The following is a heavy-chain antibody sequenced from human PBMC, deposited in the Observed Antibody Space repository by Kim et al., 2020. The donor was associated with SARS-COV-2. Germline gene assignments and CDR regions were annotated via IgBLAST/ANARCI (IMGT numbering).Heavy chain of an antibody. D-gene: IGHD3-22*01. Sequence: GGSLRLSCAASGFTFSSYSMNWVRQAPGKGLEWVSSISSSSSYIYYADSVKGRFTISRDNAKNSLYLQMNSLRAEDTAVYYCARDLYDSSGYYYRQSIGLDYWGQGTLVTVSS. CDR2: ISSSSSYI. CDR3: ARDLYDSSGYYYRQSIGLDY. V-gene: IGHV3-21*01. CDR1: GFTFSSYS. J-gene: IGHJ4*02.